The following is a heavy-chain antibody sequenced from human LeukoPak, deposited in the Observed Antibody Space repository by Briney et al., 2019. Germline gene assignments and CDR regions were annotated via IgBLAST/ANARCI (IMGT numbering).Heavy chain of an antibody. Sequence: PGGSLRLSCATSGFTFSDYYMSWIRRAPGKELEWLSHVSSSSTYTNYADSVKGRFTISRDNAKNSLYLQMNSLRAEDTAVYYCVKGGNSSSWYGTLFNWFDPWGQGTLVTVSS. CDR3: VKGGNSSSWYGTLFNWFDP. V-gene: IGHV3-11*06. D-gene: IGHD6-13*01. CDR2: VSSSSTYT. J-gene: IGHJ5*02. CDR1: GFTFSDYY.